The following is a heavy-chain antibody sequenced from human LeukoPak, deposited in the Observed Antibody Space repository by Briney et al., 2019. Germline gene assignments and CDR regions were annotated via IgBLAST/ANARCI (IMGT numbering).Heavy chain of an antibody. CDR3: ARGSVSSDDY. CDR1: GESLSNSN. CDR2: INHRGST. D-gene: IGHD3-16*02. V-gene: IGHV4-34*01. J-gene: IGHJ4*02. Sequence: SETLSLTCAVYGESLSNSNWTWIRQPPGKGLEWIGEINHRGSTNYNPSLKSRVTISVDTSKNQFSLKLSSVTAADTAVYYCARGSVSSDDYWGQGTLVTVSS.